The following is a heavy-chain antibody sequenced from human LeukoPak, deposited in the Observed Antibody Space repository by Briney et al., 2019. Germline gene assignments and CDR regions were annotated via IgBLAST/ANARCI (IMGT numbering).Heavy chain of an antibody. V-gene: IGHV4-38-2*02. Sequence: PSETLSLTCTVSGYSISSGYYWGWIRQPPGKGLEWIGSIYHSGSTYYNPSLKSRVTISVDTSKNQFSLKLSSVTAADTAVYYCARASNYYDSSDYYFDYWGQGTLVTVSS. CDR3: ARASNYYDSSDYYFDY. D-gene: IGHD3-22*01. CDR1: GYSISSGYY. CDR2: IYHSGST. J-gene: IGHJ4*02.